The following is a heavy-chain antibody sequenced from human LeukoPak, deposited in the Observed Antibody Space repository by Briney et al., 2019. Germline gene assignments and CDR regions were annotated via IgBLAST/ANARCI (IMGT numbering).Heavy chain of an antibody. CDR1: GGTLSSYA. CDR2: IIPIFGTA. J-gene: IGHJ4*02. Sequence: ASVKVSCKASGGTLSSYAISWVRQAPGQGLEWMGGIIPIFGTANYAQKFQGRVTITADESTRTAYMELSSLRSEDTAVYYCARGTETYGVGDCYDYWGQGTLDTVSS. D-gene: IGHD2-21*01. V-gene: IGHV1-69*13. CDR3: ARGTETYGVGDCYDY.